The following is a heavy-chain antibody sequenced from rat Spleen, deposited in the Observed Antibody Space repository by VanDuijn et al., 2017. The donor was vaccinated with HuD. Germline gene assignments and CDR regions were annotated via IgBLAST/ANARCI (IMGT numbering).Heavy chain of an antibody. Sequence: EVQLVESGGGLVQPGRSMKLSCAASGLSFSNYDMAWVRQAPTKGLEWVASISYDGTATYYRDSVKGRFSLSRDNAKSTLYLQMNSLRSEDTATYYCASLVSHFDYWGQGVMVTVSS. CDR1: GLSFSNYD. J-gene: IGHJ2*01. CDR2: ISYDGTAT. CDR3: ASLVSHFDY. D-gene: IGHD3-8*01. V-gene: IGHV5-22*01.